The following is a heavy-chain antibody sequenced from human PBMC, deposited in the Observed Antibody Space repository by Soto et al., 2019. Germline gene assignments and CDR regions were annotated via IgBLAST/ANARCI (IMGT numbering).Heavy chain of an antibody. V-gene: IGHV1-69*01. CDR3: AITQGSSTSLEIYYYYYYGMDV. J-gene: IGHJ6*02. D-gene: IGHD2-2*01. CDR1: GGTFSSYA. Sequence: QVQLVQSGAEVKKPGSSVKVSCKASGGTFSSYAISWVRQAPGQGLEWMGGSIPISDTTNYAQKFQGRVTITADESTSTASMDLRIMMFDNTAVYYCAITQGSSTSLEIYYYYYYGMDVWGQGTTVTVSS. CDR2: SIPISDTT.